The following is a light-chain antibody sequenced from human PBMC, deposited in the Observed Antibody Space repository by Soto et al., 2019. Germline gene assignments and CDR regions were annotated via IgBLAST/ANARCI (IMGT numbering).Light chain of an antibody. Sequence: EIVLTQSPATLSLSPGERATLSCRASQSVSSYLAWYQQKPGQAPRLLIYDASNRATGIPARFSXXXXXXXXXXXISSLEPEDFAVYYCQQRSNWPPITFGQGTRLEXK. V-gene: IGKV3-11*01. CDR3: QQRSNWPPIT. CDR2: DAS. CDR1: QSVSSY. J-gene: IGKJ5*01.